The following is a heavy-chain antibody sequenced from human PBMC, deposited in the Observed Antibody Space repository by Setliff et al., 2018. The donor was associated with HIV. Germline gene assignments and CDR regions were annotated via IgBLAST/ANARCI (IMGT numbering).Heavy chain of an antibody. CDR1: GGSISSHY. V-gene: IGHV4-59*03. Sequence: SETLSLTCTVFGGSISSHYWSWIRQPPGKGLEWIGSIYYSGSTNYKPSLKSRLTISLDTSRNQFSLKLTSVTAADTAIYYCVALVPGGGGRGPWGQGTLVTVS. D-gene: IGHD2-15*01. J-gene: IGHJ5*02. CDR2: IYYSGST. CDR3: VALVPGGGGRGP.